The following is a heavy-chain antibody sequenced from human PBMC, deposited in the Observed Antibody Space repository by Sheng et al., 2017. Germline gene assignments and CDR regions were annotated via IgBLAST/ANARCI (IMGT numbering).Heavy chain of an antibody. D-gene: IGHD3-3*01. Sequence: QVQLVQSGAEVKKPGSSVKVSCKASGGTLNNYAISWVRQAPGQGLEWMGRVIPVFRTPNYAQKFQGRVTITADVSTSTAYMELSSLRSEDTAVYYCASGFWSGPIPQTKYYYYYYGMDVWDQG. CDR3: ASGFWSGPIPQTKYYYYYYGMDV. V-gene: IGHV1-69*18. J-gene: IGHJ6*02. CDR1: GGTLNNYA. CDR2: VIPVFRTP.